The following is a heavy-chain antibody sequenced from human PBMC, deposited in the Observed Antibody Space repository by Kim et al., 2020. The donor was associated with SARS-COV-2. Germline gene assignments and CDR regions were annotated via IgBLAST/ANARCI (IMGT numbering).Heavy chain of an antibody. CDR2: INPNSGGT. V-gene: IGHV1-2*02. CDR3: ARDLTIFGVVIGYWGGGMDV. J-gene: IGHJ6*02. CDR1: GYTFTGYY. D-gene: IGHD3-3*01. Sequence: ASVKVSCKASGYTFTGYYMHWVRQAPGQGLEWMGWINPNSGGTNYAQKFQGRVTMTRDTSISTAYMELSRLRSDDTAVYYCARDLTIFGVVIGYWGGGMDVWGQGTTVTVSS.